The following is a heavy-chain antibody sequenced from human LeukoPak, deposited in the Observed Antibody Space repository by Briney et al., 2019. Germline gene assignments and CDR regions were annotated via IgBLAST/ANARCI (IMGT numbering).Heavy chain of an antibody. CDR3: ARALVRFDFDL. J-gene: IGHJ2*01. Sequence: SETLSLTCTVSGGSISSGGYYWSWIRQPPGKGLEWIGYIYHSGSTYYNPFLKSRVTISVDRSKNQFSLKLSSVTAADTAVYYCARALVRFDFDLWGRGTLVTVSS. V-gene: IGHV4-30-2*01. CDR1: GGSISSGGYY. CDR2: IYHSGST. D-gene: IGHD2-8*01.